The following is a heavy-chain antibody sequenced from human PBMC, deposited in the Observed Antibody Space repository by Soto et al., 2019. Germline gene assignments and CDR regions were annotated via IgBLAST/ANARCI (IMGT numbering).Heavy chain of an antibody. CDR3: ARDHGDGYNSFDY. CDR2: VIPIFGTA. D-gene: IGHD5-12*01. V-gene: IGHV1-69*12. J-gene: IGHJ4*02. CDR1: GGTFSSYA. Sequence: QVQLVQSGAEVKKPGSSVKVSCKASGGTFSSYAISWVRQAPGQGLEWMGGVIPIFGTANYAQKFQGRVKITADESTSTAYMELSSLRCEDTAVYYCARDHGDGYNSFDYWGQGTLVTVSS.